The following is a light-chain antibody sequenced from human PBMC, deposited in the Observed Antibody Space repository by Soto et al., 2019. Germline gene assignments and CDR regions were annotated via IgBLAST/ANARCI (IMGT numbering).Light chain of an antibody. CDR1: QSVSNN. CDR3: QQYDNWPYT. J-gene: IGKJ5*01. CDR2: GAS. Sequence: EIVLSLSLATLSVSPWERATLSCLASQSVSNNLAWYQQKPGQAPRLLIYGASTRATAIPARFSGSGSGTEFTLTISSLQSEDFAVYFCQQYDNWPYTFGQGTRLEI. V-gene: IGKV3-15*01.